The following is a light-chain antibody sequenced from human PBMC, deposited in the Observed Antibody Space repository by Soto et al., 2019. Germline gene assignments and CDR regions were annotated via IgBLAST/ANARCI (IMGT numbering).Light chain of an antibody. J-gene: IGKJ5*01. V-gene: IGKV3-11*01. Sequence: EIVLTQSPATLSLSPGEKATLSCRATQSVTTSLAWYQHKPGQAPRLLIYGASNRATGIPAGFSGSGSGTDFTLTISSLEPEDFAVYYCQQRSNWPVTFGQGTRLEIK. CDR1: QSVTTS. CDR2: GAS. CDR3: QQRSNWPVT.